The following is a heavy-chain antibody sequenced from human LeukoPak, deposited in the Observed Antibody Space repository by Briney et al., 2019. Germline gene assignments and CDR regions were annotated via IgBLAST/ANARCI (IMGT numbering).Heavy chain of an antibody. D-gene: IGHD3-10*01. CDR1: GFTFSSYS. CDR2: ISGSSSYI. J-gene: IGHJ4*02. V-gene: IGHV3-21*01. Sequence: GGSLRLSCAASGFTFSSYSMNWVRQAPGKGLEWVSSISGSSSYIYYADSEKGRFTISRDNAQNSLYLQMYSLRAEETAVYYCARDYYGSGSLDYWGQGTLVTVSS. CDR3: ARDYYGSGSLDY.